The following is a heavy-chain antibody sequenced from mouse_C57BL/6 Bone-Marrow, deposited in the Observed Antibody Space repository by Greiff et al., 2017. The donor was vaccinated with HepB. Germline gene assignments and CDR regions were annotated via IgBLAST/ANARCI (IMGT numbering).Heavy chain of an antibody. CDR1: GFTFSSYG. J-gene: IGHJ1*03. CDR2: ISSGGSYT. V-gene: IGHV5-6*01. CDR3: ARHLYGNYLRYFDV. Sequence: EVQLVESGGDLVKPGGSLKLSCAASGFTFSSYGMSWVRQTPDKRLEWVATISSGGSYTYYPDSVKGRFTISRDNAKNTLYLQMSSLKSEDTAMYYCARHLYGNYLRYFDVWGTGTTVTVSS. D-gene: IGHD2-1*01.